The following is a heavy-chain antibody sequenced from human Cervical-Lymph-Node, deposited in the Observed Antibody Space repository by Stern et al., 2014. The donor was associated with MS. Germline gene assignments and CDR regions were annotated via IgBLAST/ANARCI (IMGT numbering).Heavy chain of an antibody. CDR2: IYSGGST. J-gene: IGHJ3*02. V-gene: IGHV3-53*04. CDR3: ARGLDEKLGHAFDI. Sequence: EVQLVESGGGLVQPGGSLRLSCAASGFTVSSNYMSWVRQAPGKGLEWVSVIYSGGSTYYADSVKGRFTISRHNSKNTLYLQMNSLRAEDTAVYYCARGLDEKLGHAFDIWGQGTMVTVSS. D-gene: IGHD6-13*01. CDR1: GFTVSSNY.